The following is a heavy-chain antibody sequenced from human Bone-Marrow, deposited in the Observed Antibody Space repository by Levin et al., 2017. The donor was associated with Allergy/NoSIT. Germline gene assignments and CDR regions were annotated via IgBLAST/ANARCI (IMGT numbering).Heavy chain of an antibody. V-gene: IGHV3-74*01. Sequence: GGSLRLSCAASGFTFSDHWMHWVRQAPGKGLVWVSRIKSDGSLTSYADFVKGRFSISRDNAKNTLYLQMNSLSAEDTAVYFCTRHCGGDCYSPSAFEYWGQGIPVTVSS. CDR2: IKSDGSLT. CDR3: TRHCGGDCYSPSAFEY. CDR1: GFTFSDHW. D-gene: IGHD2-21*02. J-gene: IGHJ4*02.